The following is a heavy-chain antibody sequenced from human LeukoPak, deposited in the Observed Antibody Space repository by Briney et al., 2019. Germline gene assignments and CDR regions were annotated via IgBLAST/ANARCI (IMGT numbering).Heavy chain of an antibody. Sequence: AVKISSKASGGTFISYAIIWVRQAPGQGLEWMGGIIPICGTANYAQKFQGRVTITTDESTSTAYMELSSLRSEDTAVYYCARRYCSSTSCHPYSFDYWGQGTLVTVSS. CDR1: GGTFISYA. V-gene: IGHV1-69*05. CDR3: ARRYCSSTSCHPYSFDY. CDR2: IIPICGTA. J-gene: IGHJ4*02. D-gene: IGHD2-2*01.